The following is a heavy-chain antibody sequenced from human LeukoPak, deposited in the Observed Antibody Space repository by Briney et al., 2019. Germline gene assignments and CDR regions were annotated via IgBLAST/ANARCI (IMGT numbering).Heavy chain of an antibody. Sequence: GGSLRLSCTASGFTFRTYAMNWVRQAPGEGLEWLSGISGSGNGTYYADSVKGRFIISRDNSKNMVYLQMNSLTVEDTATYYCAKRTMSAFDSWGQGTLLIVSS. CDR2: ISGSGNGT. CDR1: GFTFRTYA. D-gene: IGHD5-24*01. V-gene: IGHV3-23*01. CDR3: AKRTMSAFDS. J-gene: IGHJ4*02.